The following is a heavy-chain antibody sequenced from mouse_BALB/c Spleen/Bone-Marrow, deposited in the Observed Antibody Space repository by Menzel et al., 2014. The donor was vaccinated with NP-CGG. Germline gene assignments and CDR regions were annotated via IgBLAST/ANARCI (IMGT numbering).Heavy chain of an antibody. V-gene: IGHV6-6*02. CDR3: TSMRRRGFAY. Sequence: EVKVEESGGGLVQPGGSMKLSCVASGFTFSNYWMNWVRQSPEKGLEWAAEIRLKSNNYATHYAESVKGRFTISRDDSKSSVYLQMNNLRAEDTGIYYCTSMRRRGFAYWGQGTLVTVSA. J-gene: IGHJ3*01. CDR2: IRLKSNNYAT. CDR1: GFTFSNYW. D-gene: IGHD2-3*01.